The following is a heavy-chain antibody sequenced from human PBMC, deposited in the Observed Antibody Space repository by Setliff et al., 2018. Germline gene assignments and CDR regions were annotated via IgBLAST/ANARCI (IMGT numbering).Heavy chain of an antibody. CDR2: ISSRSTKK. CDR1: GFTFSSYS. V-gene: IGHV3-48*04. CDR3: AKDPKWELLADHLSDAFDI. Sequence: GGSLRLSCAASGFTFSSYSMTWVRQAPGKGLEWVAYISSRSTKKYYADSVKGRFTIARDNAKNSLYLQMNSLRAEDTAVYYCAKDPKWELLADHLSDAFDIWGQGTMVTVSS. D-gene: IGHD1-26*01. J-gene: IGHJ3*02.